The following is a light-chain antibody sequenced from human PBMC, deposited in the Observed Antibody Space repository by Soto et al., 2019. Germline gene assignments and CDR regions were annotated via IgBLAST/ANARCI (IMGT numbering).Light chain of an antibody. CDR2: DAS. CDR1: QSVGRST. CDR3: QQYGDSPGA. J-gene: IGKJ3*01. V-gene: IGKV3-20*01. Sequence: IVLTQSPGTLSLSPGERATLSCRASQSVGRSTLAWYQQRPGQAPRLLIDDASSRATGIPDRFSGSGSGIDFTLTINGLEPEDFAVYYCQQYGDSPGAFGPGTKVDI.